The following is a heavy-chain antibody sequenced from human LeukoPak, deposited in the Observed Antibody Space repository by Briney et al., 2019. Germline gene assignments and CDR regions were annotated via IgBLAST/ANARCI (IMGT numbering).Heavy chain of an antibody. J-gene: IGHJ4*02. CDR1: GDSVSSNSAA. Sequence: SQTLSLTCAISGDSVSSNSAAWNWIRQSPSGGLEWLGRTYYRSKWYYDYALSVKSRSAINPDTSENQFSLQLNSVTPDDTAVYYCARDGTWRLDYWGQGILVTVSS. D-gene: IGHD2-15*01. CDR3: ARDGTWRLDY. CDR2: TYYRSKWYY. V-gene: IGHV6-1*01.